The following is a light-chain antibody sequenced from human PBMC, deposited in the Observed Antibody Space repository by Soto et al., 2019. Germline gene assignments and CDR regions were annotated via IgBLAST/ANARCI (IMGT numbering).Light chain of an antibody. CDR1: QSVGRRY. CDR3: QHYGGPRIN. Sequence: EIGFTQSPGTLALSPGERATLSCRASQSVGRRYLAWYQQKPGQAPRILFYGASTRATGIPDRFSGSGSGTDFTLTISRLEPEDFAGYYCQHYGGPRINFGQVTRLEIK. CDR2: GAS. J-gene: IGKJ5*01. V-gene: IGKV3-20*01.